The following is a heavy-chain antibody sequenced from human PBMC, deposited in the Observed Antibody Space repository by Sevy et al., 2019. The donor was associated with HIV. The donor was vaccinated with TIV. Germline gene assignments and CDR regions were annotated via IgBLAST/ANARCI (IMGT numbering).Heavy chain of an antibody. Sequence: ASVKVSCKASGGTFSSYAISWVRQAPGQGLEWMGGIIPIFGTANYPQKFQGRVTITADESTSTAYMELSSLRSEDTAVYYCASAPYYYDSSGYKPILDAFDIWGQGTMVTVSS. CDR2: IIPIFGTA. V-gene: IGHV1-69*13. D-gene: IGHD3-22*01. J-gene: IGHJ3*02. CDR3: ASAPYYYDSSGYKPILDAFDI. CDR1: GGTFSSYA.